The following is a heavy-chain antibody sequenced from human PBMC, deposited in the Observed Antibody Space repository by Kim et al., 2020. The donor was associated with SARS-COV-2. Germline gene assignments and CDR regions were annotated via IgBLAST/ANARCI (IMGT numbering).Heavy chain of an antibody. CDR2: IKTNTGNP. Sequence: ASVKVSCKASGYTFTRYAMNWVRQAPGQGLEWMGWIKTNTGNPTYAQGFTGRFVFSLDTSVSTAYLQISSLKAEDTAVYYCARLTNLAWYYYDSSGYYYDYWGQGTLVTVSS. CDR3: ARLTNLAWYYYDSSGYYYDY. CDR1: GYTFTRYA. V-gene: IGHV7-4-1*02. J-gene: IGHJ4*02. D-gene: IGHD3-22*01.